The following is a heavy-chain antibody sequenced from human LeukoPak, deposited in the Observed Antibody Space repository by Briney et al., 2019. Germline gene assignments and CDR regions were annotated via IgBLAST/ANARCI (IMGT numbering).Heavy chain of an antibody. J-gene: IGHJ5*02. CDR1: GFTFSSYS. V-gene: IGHV3-48*01. CDR3: ARAASESYEDWFDP. Sequence: PGGSLRLSCAASGFTFSSYSMNWVRQAPGKGLEWVSYISSSSSTIYYADSVKGRFTISRDNAKNSLYLQMNSLRAEDTAVYYCARAASESYEDWFDPWGQGTLVTVSS. CDR2: ISSSSSTI. D-gene: IGHD3-3*01.